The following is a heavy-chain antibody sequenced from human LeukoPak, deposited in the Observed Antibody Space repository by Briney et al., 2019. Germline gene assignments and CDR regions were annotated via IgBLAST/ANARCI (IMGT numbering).Heavy chain of an antibody. CDR1: GFTFSSYG. V-gene: IGHV3-30*03. Sequence: GGSLRLSCTASGFTFSSYGMHWVRQAPGKGLEWVAVISYDGSSKYYIDSVKGRFTISRDNSKNTLYLQMNSLRAEDTAVYYCSVMHRYYDGSGYWVQWGQGTLVTVSS. CDR3: SVMHRYYDGSGYWVQ. J-gene: IGHJ4*02. D-gene: IGHD3-22*01. CDR2: ISYDGSSK.